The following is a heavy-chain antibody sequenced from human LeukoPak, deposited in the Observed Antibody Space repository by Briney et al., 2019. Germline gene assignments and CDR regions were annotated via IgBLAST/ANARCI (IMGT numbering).Heavy chain of an antibody. CDR3: AKEPDLSSSSGYFDY. CDR2: ISGSGGST. D-gene: IGHD6-6*01. V-gene: IGHV3-23*01. Sequence: GGSLRLSCAASGFTFSNYWMHCVRQAPGKGLEWVSAISGSGGSTYYADSVKGRFTISRDNSKNTLYLQMNSLRAEDTAVYYCAKEPDLSSSSGYFDYWGQGTLVTVSS. J-gene: IGHJ4*02. CDR1: GFTFSNYW.